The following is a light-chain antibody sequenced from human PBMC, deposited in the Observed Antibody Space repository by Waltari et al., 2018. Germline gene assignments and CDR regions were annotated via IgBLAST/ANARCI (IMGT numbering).Light chain of an antibody. CDR1: QSVLDSSNNNYY. CDR2: WAS. CDR3: QQYHSSPPP. V-gene: IGKV4-1*01. Sequence: DIVMTQSPDSLAVSLGEWATINSKSSQSVLDSSNNNYYLAWYQHKSGHPPKLLIYWASTRASGVPDRFSGSGSGTDFTLTISSLQAEDVAVYYCQQYHSSPPPFGPGTKVDIK. J-gene: IGKJ3*01.